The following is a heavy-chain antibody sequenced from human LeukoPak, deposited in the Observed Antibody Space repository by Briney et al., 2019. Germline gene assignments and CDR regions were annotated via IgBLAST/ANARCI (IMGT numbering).Heavy chain of an antibody. CDR3: AKESAYSSSWPRAFDI. CDR1: GGSFSGYY. V-gene: IGHV3-23*01. Sequence: ETLSLTCAVYGGSFSGYYWSWIRQPPGKGLEWVSSISGSGGSTYYADPVKGRFTISRDKSKNTLYLQMNSLRAEDTAVYYCAKESAYSSSWPRAFDIWGQGTMVTVSS. J-gene: IGHJ3*02. CDR2: ISGSGGST. D-gene: IGHD6-13*01.